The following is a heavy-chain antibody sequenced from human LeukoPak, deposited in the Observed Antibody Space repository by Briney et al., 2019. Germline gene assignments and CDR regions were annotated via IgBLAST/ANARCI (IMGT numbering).Heavy chain of an antibody. D-gene: IGHD2-2*01. Sequence: GGSLRLSCAASGLIVSNYYMSWVRQAPGKGLECVSVIYSGGATYYADSVKGRFTISRDNSKNTLYLQMNSLRAEDTAVYYCAKEGCSSTSCSFDDYWGQGTLVTVSS. CDR1: GLIVSNYY. CDR3: AKEGCSSTSCSFDDY. CDR2: IYSGGAT. V-gene: IGHV3-53*01. J-gene: IGHJ4*02.